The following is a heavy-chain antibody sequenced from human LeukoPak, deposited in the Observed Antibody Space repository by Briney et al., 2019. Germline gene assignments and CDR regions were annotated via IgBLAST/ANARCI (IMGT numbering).Heavy chain of an antibody. CDR1: GYNFINYW. V-gene: IGHV5-51*01. D-gene: IGHD2-21*01. J-gene: IGHJ4*02. CDR3: ARQSYCGGDCYSIWYYFDY. Sequence: GESLKISCKGSGYNFINYWIGWVRQMPGKGLEWMGIIYPGDSDTRYSPSFQGQVTISADKSISTAYLQWGSLKASDTAMYYCARQSYCGGDCYSIWYYFDYWGQGTLVTVSS. CDR2: IYPGDSDT.